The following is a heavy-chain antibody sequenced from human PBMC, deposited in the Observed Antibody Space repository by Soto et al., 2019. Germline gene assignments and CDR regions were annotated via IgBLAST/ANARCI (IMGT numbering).Heavy chain of an antibody. CDR2: FDPEDGET. CDR3: AAAVGAVALNWFDP. Sequence: ASVKVSCKVSGYTLTELSMHWVRQAPGKGLERMGGFDPEDGETIYAQKFQGRVTMTEDTSTDTAYMELSSLRSEDTGVYYCAAAVGAVALNWFDPWCRAALVTVSS. CDR1: GYTLTELS. V-gene: IGHV1-24*01. D-gene: IGHD6-19*01. J-gene: IGHJ5*02.